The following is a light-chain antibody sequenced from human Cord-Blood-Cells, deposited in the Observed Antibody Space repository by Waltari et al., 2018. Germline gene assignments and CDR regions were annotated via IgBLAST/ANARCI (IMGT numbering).Light chain of an antibody. Sequence: QSALTQPASVSGSPGQSITISCTGTSSDVGGYNYVPWYQQHPGKAPKLMIYDVSNRPSGVSNRFSGSKFGNTASLTISGLQAEDDADYYCSSYTSSSTLVFGTGTKVTVL. V-gene: IGLV2-14*01. J-gene: IGLJ1*01. CDR3: SSYTSSSTLV. CDR1: SSDVGGYNY. CDR2: DVS.